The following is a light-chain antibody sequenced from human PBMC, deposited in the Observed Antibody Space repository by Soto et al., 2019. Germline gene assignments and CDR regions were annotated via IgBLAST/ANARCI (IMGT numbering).Light chain of an antibody. V-gene: IGKV3-15*01. CDR2: GAS. CDR1: HNVNIN. CDR3: QQYHNLPPLT. J-gene: IGKJ4*01. Sequence: IVMTQSPATLSVSPGESATLSCRASHNVNINVAWYQQKPGQPPRLLIFGASARATGVPARISGSGSGTEFSLTISSLQSEDFAIYYCQQYHNLPPLTFGGGTKVEIK.